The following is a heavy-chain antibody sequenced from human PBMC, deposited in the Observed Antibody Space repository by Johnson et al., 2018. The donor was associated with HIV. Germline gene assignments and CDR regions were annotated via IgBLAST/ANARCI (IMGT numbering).Heavy chain of an antibody. CDR2: ISSSGSTM. CDR1: GLTFSDYY. CDR3: ARNGLIPAAKGVAFDI. J-gene: IGHJ3*02. V-gene: IGHV3-11*01. Sequence: QVHLVESGGGLVKPGGSLRLSCAAPGLTFSDYYMTWIHQAPGKGLEWVSYISSSGSTMYYADSVKGRFTISRDNAKNSLYLQMNSLRAEDTAVYYCARNGLIPAAKGVAFDIWGHGTTVTVSS. D-gene: IGHD2-2*01.